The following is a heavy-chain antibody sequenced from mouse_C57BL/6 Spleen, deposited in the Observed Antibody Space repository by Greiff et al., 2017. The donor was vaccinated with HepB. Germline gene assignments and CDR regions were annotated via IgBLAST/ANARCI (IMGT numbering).Heavy chain of an antibody. D-gene: IGHD2-3*01. CDR2: IDPSDSYT. V-gene: IGHV1-50*01. J-gene: IGHJ1*03. CDR1: GYTFTSYW. CDR3: ARSSYDYWYFDV. Sequence: QVQLQQPGAELVKPGASVKLSCKASGYTFTSYWMQWVKQRPGQGLEWIGEIDPSDSYTNYNQKFKGKATLTVDTSSSTAYMQLSSLTSDDSSVYDCARSSYDYWYFDVWGTGTTVTVSS.